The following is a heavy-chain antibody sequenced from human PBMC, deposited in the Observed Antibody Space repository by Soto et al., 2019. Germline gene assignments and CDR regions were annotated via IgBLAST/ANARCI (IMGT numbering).Heavy chain of an antibody. CDR1: GGSISSGGYY. CDR2: IYYSGST. CDR3: ARDLFRKNWFDP. D-gene: IGHD3-10*01. J-gene: IGHJ5*02. Sequence: QVQLQESGPGLVKPSQTLSLTCTVSGGSISSGGYYWSWIRQHPGKGLEWIGYIYYSGSTYYNPSLKSRATISVDTSKNQFSLKLSSGTAADTAVYYCARDLFRKNWFDPWGQGTLVTVSS. V-gene: IGHV4-31*03.